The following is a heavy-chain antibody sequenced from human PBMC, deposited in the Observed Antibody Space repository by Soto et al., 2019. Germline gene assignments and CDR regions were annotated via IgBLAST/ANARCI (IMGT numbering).Heavy chain of an antibody. CDR1: GGTFSSYT. Sequence: GASVKVSCKASGGTFSSYTISWVRQAPGQGLEWMGRIIPILGNTKYSQKFQGRVTITRDTSASTAYMELSSLRSEDTAVYYCARSFVVVTATDYWGQGTVVTVPQ. V-gene: IGHV1-69*02. J-gene: IGHJ4*02. CDR3: ARSFVVVTATDY. CDR2: IIPILGNT. D-gene: IGHD2-21*02.